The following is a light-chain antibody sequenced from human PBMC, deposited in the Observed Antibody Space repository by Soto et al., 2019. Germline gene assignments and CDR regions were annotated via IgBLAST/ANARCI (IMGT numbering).Light chain of an antibody. J-gene: IGKJ1*01. Sequence: DIQMTQSTSSVSASVGDRVTITCRASQGISSWLAWYQQKPGKAPKLLIYKASTLKSGVPSRFSGSGSGTEFTLTISSLQPDDFATYYCQHYNSYSEAFGQGTKVDIK. V-gene: IGKV1-5*03. CDR3: QHYNSYSEA. CDR1: QGISSW. CDR2: KAS.